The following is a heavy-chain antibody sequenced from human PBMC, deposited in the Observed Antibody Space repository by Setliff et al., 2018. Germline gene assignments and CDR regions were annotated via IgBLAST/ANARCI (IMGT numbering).Heavy chain of an antibody. CDR2: IITAFGSA. V-gene: IGHV1-69*13. J-gene: IGHJ6*03. D-gene: IGHD3-9*01. Sequence: ASVKVSCKTSGTTFNSHAINWVRQAPGQGLEWMGRIITAFGSAISAQKFQDRVSITADGTTYTAYLELTSLTLEDTAVYYCATSPKKVTGSDYYNYYMDVWGKGTTVTVSS. CDR1: GTTFNSHA. CDR3: ATSPKKVTGSDYYNYYMDV.